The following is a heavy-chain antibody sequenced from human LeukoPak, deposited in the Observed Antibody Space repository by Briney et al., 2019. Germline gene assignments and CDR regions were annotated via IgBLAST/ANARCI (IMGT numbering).Heavy chain of an antibody. D-gene: IGHD1-26*01. CDR2: IIPIFGTA. Sequence: SVKVSCKASGGTFSSYAISWVRQAPGQGLEWMGGIIPIFGTANYAQKLQGRVTMTTDTSTSTAYMELRSLRSDDTAVYYCARAWVVGVPGCDYWGQGTLVTASS. CDR3: ARAWVVGVPGCDY. V-gene: IGHV1-69*05. J-gene: IGHJ4*02. CDR1: GGTFSSYA.